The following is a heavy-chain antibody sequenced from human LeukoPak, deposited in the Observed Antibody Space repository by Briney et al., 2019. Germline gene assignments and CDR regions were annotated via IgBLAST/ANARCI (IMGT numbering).Heavy chain of an antibody. CDR1: GGSISNYY. CDR3: VTYGSRTWYIFDN. V-gene: IGHV4-39*07. J-gene: IGHJ4*02. CDR2: IYYSRDT. Sequence: SETLSLTCTVSGGSISNYYWGWIRQPPGKELEYIGSIYYSRDTYYNPSLKSQVTISLDTSKNQFSLKLTSVTVADTAIYYCVTYGSRTWYIFDNWGQGTLVTVSS. D-gene: IGHD3-10*01.